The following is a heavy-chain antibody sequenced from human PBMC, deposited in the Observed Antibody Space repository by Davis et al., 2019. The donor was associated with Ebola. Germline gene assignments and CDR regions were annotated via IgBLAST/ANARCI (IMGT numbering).Heavy chain of an antibody. D-gene: IGHD3-9*01. J-gene: IGHJ5*01. CDR3: ARGRYLAPVDS. CDR1: GYTFTNYY. Sequence: ASVKVSCKASGYTFTNYYMHWVRQAPGQGLEWMGWINTNSGNPTYAQGLSGRFLFSLDTSVSTAYLQIDSLEPEDTAIYYCARGRYLAPVDSWGQGTLVTVSS. V-gene: IGHV7-4-1*01. CDR2: INTNSGNP.